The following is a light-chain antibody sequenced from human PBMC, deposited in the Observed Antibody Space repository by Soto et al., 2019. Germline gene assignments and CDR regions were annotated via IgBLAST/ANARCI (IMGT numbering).Light chain of an antibody. CDR2: EVT. V-gene: IGLV2-14*01. J-gene: IGLJ3*02. Sequence: QSALTQPASASGSPGQSITISCTGSNSDVGAYNFVSWFQQHPGRAPKLIIYEVTSRPSGVSSRFSGSKSGNTASLNISGLQAEDASYYPCCSYTRSSAPWVFGGGTQLTVL. CDR3: CSYTRSSAPWV. CDR1: NSDVGAYNF.